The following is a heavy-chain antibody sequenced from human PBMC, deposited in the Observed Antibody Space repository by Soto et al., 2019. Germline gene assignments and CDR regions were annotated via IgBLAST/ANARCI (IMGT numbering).Heavy chain of an antibody. CDR1: GYTFTGYY. V-gene: IGHV1-2*04. Sequence: ASVKVSCKASGYTFTGYYMHWVQQAPGQGLEWMGWINPNSGGTNYAQKFQGWVTMTRDTSISTAYMELSRLRSDDTAVYYCARGTDGGDHLDYWGQGTLVTVSS. D-gene: IGHD2-21*02. J-gene: IGHJ4*02. CDR3: ARGTDGGDHLDY. CDR2: INPNSGGT.